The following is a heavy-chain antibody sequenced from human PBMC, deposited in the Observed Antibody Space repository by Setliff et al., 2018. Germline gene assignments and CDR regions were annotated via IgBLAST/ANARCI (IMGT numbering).Heavy chain of an antibody. J-gene: IGHJ5*02. D-gene: IGHD3-3*01. CDR3: ARSRSNFWSGYFNWFDP. Sequence: GESLKISCKGSGYSFTTYWIGWVRQMPGKGLEWMGIIYPGDSDTRYSPSFQGQVTISADKSISTAYLQWSSLKASDTAMYYCARSRSNFWSGYFNWFDPWGQGTLVTVSS. CDR2: IYPGDSDT. V-gene: IGHV5-51*01. CDR1: GYSFTTYW.